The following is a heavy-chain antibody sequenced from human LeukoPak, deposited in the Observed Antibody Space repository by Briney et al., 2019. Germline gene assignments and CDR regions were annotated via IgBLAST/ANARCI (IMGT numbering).Heavy chain of an antibody. V-gene: IGHV1-2*02. D-gene: IGHD2-15*01. J-gene: IGHJ5*02. CDR1: GYTFTGYY. Sequence: GASVKVSCKASGYTFTGYYMHWVRQAPGQGLEWMGWINSNSGGTNYAQKFQGRVTMTRDTSISTVYTELSRLRSDDTAVYYCAREKVEGANWFDPWGQGTLVTVFS. CDR2: INSNSGGT. CDR3: AREKVEGANWFDP.